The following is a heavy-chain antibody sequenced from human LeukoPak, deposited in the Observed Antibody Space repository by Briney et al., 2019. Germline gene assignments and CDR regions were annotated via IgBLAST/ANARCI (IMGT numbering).Heavy chain of an antibody. CDR1: GFTISSNY. D-gene: IGHD3-10*01. V-gene: IGHV3-66*01. CDR2: IYSGGST. J-gene: IGHJ4*02. Sequence: GGSLRLSCAASGFTISSNYMSWVRQAPGKGLEWVSVIYSGGSTYYADSVKGRFTISRDNSKNTLYLQMNSLRAEDTAVYYCARDMKTGELSDYWGQGTLVTVSS. CDR3: ARDMKTGELSDY.